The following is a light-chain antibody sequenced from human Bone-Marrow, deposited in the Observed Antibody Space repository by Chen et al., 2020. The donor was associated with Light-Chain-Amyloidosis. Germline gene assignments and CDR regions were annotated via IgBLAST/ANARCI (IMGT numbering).Light chain of an antibody. CDR1: QSLLHSTGYNY. Sequence: DIVVTQSPVYLPVSPGEPASISCSSSQSLLHSTGYNYLEWYLQKPGQSPQLLIFLGSNRASGVPDRFNGSGSGTDFTLKITTVEAEDVGVYYCLQALQAPLTFGGGTKVDIK. J-gene: IGKJ4*01. CDR3: LQALQAPLT. V-gene: IGKV2-28*01. CDR2: LGS.